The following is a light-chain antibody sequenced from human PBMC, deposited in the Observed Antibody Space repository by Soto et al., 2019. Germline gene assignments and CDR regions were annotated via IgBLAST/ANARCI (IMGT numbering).Light chain of an antibody. V-gene: IGKV3-20*01. Sequence: EIVLTQSPGTLSLSPGERATLSCRASQSVSSTYLAWYQQKPGQAPRPLIYGASSRATGIPDRFSGSGSRTDFTLTISRLEPEDFATYYCQQYNSYSYTFGQGTKVDIK. CDR1: QSVSSTY. CDR3: QQYNSYSYT. J-gene: IGKJ2*01. CDR2: GAS.